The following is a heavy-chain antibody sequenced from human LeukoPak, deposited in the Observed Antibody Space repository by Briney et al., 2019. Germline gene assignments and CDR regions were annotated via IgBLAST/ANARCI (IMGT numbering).Heavy chain of an antibody. D-gene: IGHD3-22*01. Sequence: ASVKVSCKASGYTFTGYYMHWVRQAPGQGLEWMGIINPSGGSTSYAQKFQGRVTMTRDTSTSTVYMELSSLRSEDTAVYYRARDRGYYYDSSGYYFDAFDIWGQGTMVTVSS. CDR3: ARDRGYYYDSSGYYFDAFDI. V-gene: IGHV1-46*01. CDR1: GYTFTGYY. CDR2: INPSGGST. J-gene: IGHJ3*02.